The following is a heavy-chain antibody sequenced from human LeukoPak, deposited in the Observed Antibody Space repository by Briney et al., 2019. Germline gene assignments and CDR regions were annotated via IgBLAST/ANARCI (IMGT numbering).Heavy chain of an antibody. CDR3: ARPSKNYDFWSGLPGY. D-gene: IGHD3-3*01. V-gene: IGHV5-51*01. CDR2: IYPGDSDT. Sequence: GESLKISCKGSGYSFTSYWIGWVRQMPGKGLEWMGIIYPGDSDTRYSPSFQGQVTISADKSISTAHLQWSSLKASDTAMYYCARPSKNYDFWSGLPGYWGQGTLVTVSS. J-gene: IGHJ4*02. CDR1: GYSFTSYW.